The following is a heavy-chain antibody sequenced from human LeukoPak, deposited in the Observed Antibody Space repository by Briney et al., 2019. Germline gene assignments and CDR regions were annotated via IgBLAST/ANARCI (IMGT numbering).Heavy chain of an antibody. Sequence: TGESLKISCKGSGYSFTSYWIGWVRQMPGKGLEWMRIIYPGDSDTRYSPSFQGQVTISADKSISTAYLQWSSLKASDTAMYYCARLGRYYYDSSGYYYADYWGQGTLVTVSS. CDR1: GYSFTSYW. J-gene: IGHJ4*02. V-gene: IGHV5-51*03. D-gene: IGHD3-22*01. CDR3: ARLGRYYYDSSGYYYADY. CDR2: IYPGDSDT.